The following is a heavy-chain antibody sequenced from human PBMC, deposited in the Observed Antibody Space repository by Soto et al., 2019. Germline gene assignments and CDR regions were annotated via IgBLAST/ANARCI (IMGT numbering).Heavy chain of an antibody. CDR1: GGTFSSYA. J-gene: IGHJ6*02. D-gene: IGHD3-3*01. Sequence: QVQLVQSGAEVKKPGSSVKVSCKASGGTFSSYAISWVRQAPGQGLEWMGGIIPIFGTANYAQKFQGRVTITADESTSTAYMELSSLRSEDTAVYYCARGSSYYDFWSGYLYYYGMDVWGQGTTVTVSS. V-gene: IGHV1-69*12. CDR3: ARGSSYYDFWSGYLYYYGMDV. CDR2: IIPIFGTA.